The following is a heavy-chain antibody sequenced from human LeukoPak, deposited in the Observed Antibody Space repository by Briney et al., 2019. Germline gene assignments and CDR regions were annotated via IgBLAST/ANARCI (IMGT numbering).Heavy chain of an antibody. Sequence: ASVKVSCKASGYTFTSYGISWVRQAPGQGLEWMGWISGYNGNTNYAQKLQGRVTMTTDTSTSTAYMELRSLRSDDTAVYYCARGQRYYYASGSELEYYMDVWGKGTTVTISS. CDR2: ISGYNGNT. J-gene: IGHJ6*03. V-gene: IGHV1-18*01. CDR3: ARGQRYYYASGSELEYYMDV. CDR1: GYTFTSYG. D-gene: IGHD3-10*01.